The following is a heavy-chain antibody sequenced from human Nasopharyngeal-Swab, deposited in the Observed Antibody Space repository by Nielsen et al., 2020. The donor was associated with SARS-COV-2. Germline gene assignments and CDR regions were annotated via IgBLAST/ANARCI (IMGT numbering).Heavy chain of an antibody. J-gene: IGHJ4*02. D-gene: IGHD3-22*01. V-gene: IGHV4-34*01. CDR1: GGSFSGYY. Sequence: GSLRLSCAVYGGSFSGYYWGWIRQPPGKGLEWIGSIYYSGSTYYNPSLKSRVTISVDTSKNQFSLKLSSVTAADTAVYYCARDWRSMIVVVTTDIAFDYWGQGTLVTVSS. CDR3: ARDWRSMIVVVTTDIAFDY. CDR2: IYYSGST.